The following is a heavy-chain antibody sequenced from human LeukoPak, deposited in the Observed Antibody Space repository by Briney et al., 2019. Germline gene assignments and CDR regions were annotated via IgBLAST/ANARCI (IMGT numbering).Heavy chain of an antibody. CDR2: INTDGSST. CDR3: AREGGTYYDSNGFDY. V-gene: IGHV3-74*01. J-gene: IGHJ4*02. CDR1: GFTFSSYW. Sequence: GGSLRLSCAASGFTFSSYWMHWVRQAPGKGLVWVSRINTDGSSTSYADSVKGRFTISRDNAKNTLYLQMNSLRAEDTAVYYCAREGGTYYDSNGFDYWGQGTLVTVSS. D-gene: IGHD3-22*01.